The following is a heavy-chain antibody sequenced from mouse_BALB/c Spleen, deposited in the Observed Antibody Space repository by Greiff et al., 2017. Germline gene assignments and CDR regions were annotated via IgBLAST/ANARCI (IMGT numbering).Heavy chain of an antibody. CDR2: ISNGGGST. CDR3: ARQGVRDYFDY. V-gene: IGHV5-12-2*01. CDR1: GFTFSSYT. Sequence: EVMLVESGGGLVQPGGSLKLSCAASGFTFSSYTMSWVRQTPEKRLEWVAYISNGGGSTYYPDTVKGRFTISRDNAKNTLYLQMSSLKSEDTAMYYCARQGVRDYFDYWGQGTTLTVSS. J-gene: IGHJ2*01. D-gene: IGHD2-14*01.